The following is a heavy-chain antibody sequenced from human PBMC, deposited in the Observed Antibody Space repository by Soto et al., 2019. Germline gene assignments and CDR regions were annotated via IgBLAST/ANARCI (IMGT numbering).Heavy chain of an antibody. Sequence: SETLSLTCTVSGGSISSYYWSWIWQPAGKGLEWIGRIYTSGSTNYNPSLKSRVTMSVDTSKNQFSLKLSSVTAADTAVYYCAIGSSGYYQDYFDYWGQGTLVTVSS. CDR2: IYTSGST. CDR3: AIGSSGYYQDYFDY. CDR1: GGSISSYY. J-gene: IGHJ4*02. V-gene: IGHV4-4*07. D-gene: IGHD3-22*01.